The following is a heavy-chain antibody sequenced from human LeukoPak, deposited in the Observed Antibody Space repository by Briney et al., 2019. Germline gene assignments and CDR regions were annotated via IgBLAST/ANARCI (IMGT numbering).Heavy chain of an antibody. CDR2: IYTSGST. J-gene: IGHJ3*02. CDR3: ARGRLLWFGELSWFAFDI. Sequence: PSETLSLTCTVSGGSISSYYWSWIRQPAGKGLEWIGRIYTSGSTNYNPSLKSRVTMSVDTSKNQFSLKLSSVTAADTAVYYCARGRLLWFGELSWFAFDIWGQGTMVTVSS. V-gene: IGHV4-4*07. D-gene: IGHD3-10*01. CDR1: GGSISSYY.